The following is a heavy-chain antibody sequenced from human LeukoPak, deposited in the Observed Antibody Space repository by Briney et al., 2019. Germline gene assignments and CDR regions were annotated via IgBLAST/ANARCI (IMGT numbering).Heavy chain of an antibody. J-gene: IGHJ4*02. V-gene: IGHV4-31*03. CDR1: GGSINNSGYY. D-gene: IGHD3-16*01. Sequence: PSQTLSLTCTVSGGSINNSGYYWSWIRQHPGKGLEWIGYIYYSGSSYYNPSLRSRVTISVDTSKNHFSLKLSSVTAADTAVYYCARLWGDYWGQGTLVTVSS. CDR3: ARLWGDY. CDR2: IYYSGSS.